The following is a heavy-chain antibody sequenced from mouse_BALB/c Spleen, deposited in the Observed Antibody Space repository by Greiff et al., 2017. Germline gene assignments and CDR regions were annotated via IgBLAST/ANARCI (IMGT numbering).Heavy chain of an antibody. CDR1: GFNIKDTY. Sequence: VQLQQSGAELVKPGASVKLSCTASGFNIKDTYMHWVKQRPEQGLEWIGRIDPANGNTKYDPKFQGKATITADTSSNTAYLQLSSLTSEDTAVYYGARDYYYGSSQGYWGQGTTLTVSS. J-gene: IGHJ2*01. CDR3: ARDYYYGSSQGY. D-gene: IGHD1-1*01. V-gene: IGHV14-3*02. CDR2: IDPANGNT.